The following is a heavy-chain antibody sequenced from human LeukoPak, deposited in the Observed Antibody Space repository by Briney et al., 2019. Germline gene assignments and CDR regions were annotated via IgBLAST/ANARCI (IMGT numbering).Heavy chain of an antibody. V-gene: IGHV4-59*12. CDR3: ATLGDARDY. Sequence: SETLSLTCTVSGGSISSYYWSWIRQPPGKGLEWIGYIYYSGSTNYNPSLKSRVTISVDKSKNQFSLKLSSVTAADTAVYYCATLGDARDYWGQGTLVTVSS. D-gene: IGHD2-21*02. J-gene: IGHJ4*02. CDR2: IYYSGST. CDR1: GGSISSYY.